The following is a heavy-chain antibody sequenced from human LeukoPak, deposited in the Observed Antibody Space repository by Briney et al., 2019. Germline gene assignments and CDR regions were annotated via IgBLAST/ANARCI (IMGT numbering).Heavy chain of an antibody. CDR3: TGITMIVETFDI. CDR1: GFTLSGSA. Sequence: GESLKLSCAASGFTLSGSAMHWVRQASGKGLEWVDRIRSKANSYATAYGASVKGRFTISRDDSKNTAYLHLNSLKTEDTAVYYCTGITMIVETFDIWGQGTMVTVSS. J-gene: IGHJ3*02. V-gene: IGHV3-73*01. CDR2: IRSKANSYAT. D-gene: IGHD3-22*01.